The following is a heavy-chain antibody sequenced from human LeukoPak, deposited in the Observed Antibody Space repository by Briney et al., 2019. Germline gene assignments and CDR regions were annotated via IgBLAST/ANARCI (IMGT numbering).Heavy chain of an antibody. D-gene: IGHD3-10*01. Sequence: PGGSLRLSCAAAGFTFSSYAMSWVRQAPGKGLEWVSAISGSGGSTYYADSVKGRLTISRDNSKNSLYLQMNSLRADDTAVYYCARFAAGGSYYYYMDVWGKGTTVTVSS. CDR2: ISGSGGST. J-gene: IGHJ6*03. V-gene: IGHV3-23*01. CDR3: ARFAAGGSYYYYMDV. CDR1: GFTFSSYA.